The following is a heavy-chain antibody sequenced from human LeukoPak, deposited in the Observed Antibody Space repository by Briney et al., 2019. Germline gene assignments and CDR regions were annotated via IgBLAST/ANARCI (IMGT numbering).Heavy chain of an antibody. CDR1: GGSFSGYY. D-gene: IGHD5-12*01. Sequence: SETLSLTCAVYGGSFSGYYWSWIRQPPGKGLEWIGYIYYSGSTNYNPSLKSRVTISVDTSKNQFSLKLSSVTAADTAVYYCARRGGNSGYEGYFDYWGQGTLVTVSS. J-gene: IGHJ4*02. CDR2: IYYSGST. V-gene: IGHV4-59*12. CDR3: ARRGGNSGYEGYFDY.